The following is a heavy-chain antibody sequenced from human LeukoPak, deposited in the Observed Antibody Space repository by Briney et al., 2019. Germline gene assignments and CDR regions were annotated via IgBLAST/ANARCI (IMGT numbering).Heavy chain of an antibody. J-gene: IGHJ4*02. D-gene: IGHD2-15*01. V-gene: IGHV1-2*02. CDR1: GYTFTGYY. Sequence: ASVKVSCKASGYTFTGYYMHWARQAPGQGLEWMGWINPNSGGTNYAQKFQGRVTMTRDTSISTAYMELSRLRSDDTAVYYCARDRGIRDVVVVAATLTNWGQGTLVTVSS. CDR3: ARDRGIRDVVVVAATLTN. CDR2: INPNSGGT.